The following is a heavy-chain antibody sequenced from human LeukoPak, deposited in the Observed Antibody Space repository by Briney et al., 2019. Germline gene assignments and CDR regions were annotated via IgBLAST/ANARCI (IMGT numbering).Heavy chain of an antibody. CDR2: ISGSGGST. CDR1: GFTFSSFA. V-gene: IGHV3-23*01. Sequence: GSLRLSCAVSGFTFSSFAMSWVRQAPGKGLEWVSAISGSGGSTYYADSVKGRFTISRDNSKNTLSLQMNSLRAEDTAVYYCAKSGSYYPYYFNYWGQGTLVTVSS. CDR3: AKSGSYYPYYFNY. J-gene: IGHJ4*02. D-gene: IGHD1-26*01.